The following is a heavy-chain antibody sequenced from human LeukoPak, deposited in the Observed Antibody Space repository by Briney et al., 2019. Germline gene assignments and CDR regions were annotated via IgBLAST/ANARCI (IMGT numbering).Heavy chain of an antibody. CDR3: ARGTINYDFWSGYYAGDSFDY. J-gene: IGHJ4*02. Sequence: ASVKVSCKASGYTFTSYAMNWVRQAPGQGLEWMGWINTNTGNPTYAQGFTGRSVFSLDTSVSTAYLQISSLKAEDTAVYYCARGTINYDFWSGYYAGDSFDYWGQGTLVTVSS. CDR1: GYTFTSYA. D-gene: IGHD3-3*01. CDR2: INTNTGNP. V-gene: IGHV7-4-1*02.